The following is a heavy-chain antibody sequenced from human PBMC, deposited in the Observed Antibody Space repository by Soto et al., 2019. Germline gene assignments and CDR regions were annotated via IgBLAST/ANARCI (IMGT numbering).Heavy chain of an antibody. D-gene: IGHD5-12*01. J-gene: IGHJ4*02. V-gene: IGHV4-4*07. CDR2: IFSSGST. CDR3: AREGSYSAYNFAHGIQLWSFDF. Sequence: LSLTCTVSGGSINTFYWSWVRQPAGKGLEWIGRIFSSGSTSFSPSPESRVAMSVDTSKNHFSLNLSSVTAADMAVYYCAREGSYSAYNFAHGIQLWSFDFWGQGALVTVSS. CDR1: GGSINTFY.